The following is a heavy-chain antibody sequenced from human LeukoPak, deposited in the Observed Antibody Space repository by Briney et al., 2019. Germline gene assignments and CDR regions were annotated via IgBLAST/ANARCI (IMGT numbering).Heavy chain of an antibody. V-gene: IGHV3-48*04. CDR1: GFTFSSYS. J-gene: IGHJ4*02. CDR3: ARLPAYCSSTSCYYDY. D-gene: IGHD2-2*01. Sequence: GGSLRLSCAASGFTFSSYSMNWVRQAPGKGLEWVSYISSASGSIYYADSVKGRFTISGDNAKNSLFLQMNSLRAEDTAVYYCARLPAYCSSTSCYYDYWGQGTLVTVSS. CDR2: ISSASGSI.